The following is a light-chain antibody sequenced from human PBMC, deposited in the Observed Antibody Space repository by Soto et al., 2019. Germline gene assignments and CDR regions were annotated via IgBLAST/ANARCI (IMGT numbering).Light chain of an antibody. CDR2: DAS. J-gene: IGKJ5*01. CDR1: QTVRNNY. Sequence: EFVLTQSPGTLSLSPGERATLSCRASQTVRNNYLAWYQQKPGQAPRLLIYDASSRATGIPDRFSGSGSGTDFTLTISRLEPEDFAVYYCQQYGSSPITFGQGPRPAIK. CDR3: QQYGSSPIT. V-gene: IGKV3-20*01.